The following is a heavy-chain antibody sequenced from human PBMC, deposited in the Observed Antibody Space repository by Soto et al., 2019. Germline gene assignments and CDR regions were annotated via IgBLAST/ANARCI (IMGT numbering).Heavy chain of an antibody. V-gene: IGHV3-23*01. CDR3: AKGLPSNYSSSWYSLFDY. J-gene: IGHJ4*02. CDR2: ISGSGGST. D-gene: IGHD6-13*01. Sequence: GGSLRLSCAASGFTFSSYAMSWVRQAPGKGLEWVSAISGSGGSTYYADSVKGRFTISRDNSKNTLYLQMNSLRAEDTAVYYCAKGLPSNYSSSWYSLFDYWGQGTLVTVSS. CDR1: GFTFSSYA.